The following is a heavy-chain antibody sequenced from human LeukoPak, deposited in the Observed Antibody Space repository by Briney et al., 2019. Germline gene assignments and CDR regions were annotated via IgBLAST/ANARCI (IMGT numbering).Heavy chain of an antibody. CDR3: ASGPYFPSLDY. V-gene: IGHV4-4*07. CDR1: GGSISSYY. Sequence: TSETLSLTCTVSGGSISSYYWSWIRQPAGKGLEWIGRIYTSGSTNYNPSLKSRVTMSVDTSKNQFSLRLSSVTAADTTVYYCASGPYFPSLDYWGQGTLVTVSS. D-gene: IGHD2/OR15-2a*01. J-gene: IGHJ4*02. CDR2: IYTSGST.